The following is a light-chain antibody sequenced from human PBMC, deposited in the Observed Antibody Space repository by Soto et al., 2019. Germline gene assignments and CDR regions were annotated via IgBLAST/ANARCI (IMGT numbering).Light chain of an antibody. CDR1: SSNIGAGYD. J-gene: IGLJ2*01. Sequence: QSALTQPPSVSGAPGQRVTISCTGSSSNIGAGYDVHWYQQLPGTAPKLLIHGNTNRPSGVPDRFSGSKSATSASLAITGLQAEDEADYYCQSYDISLSGVVFGGGTKLTVL. V-gene: IGLV1-40*01. CDR3: QSYDISLSGVV. CDR2: GNT.